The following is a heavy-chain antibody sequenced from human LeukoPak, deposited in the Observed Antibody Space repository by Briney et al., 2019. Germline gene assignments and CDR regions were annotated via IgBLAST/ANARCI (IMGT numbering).Heavy chain of an antibody. CDR2: INPSSGGT. CDR3: ARPDYYGSGSYYFS. D-gene: IGHD3-10*01. J-gene: IGHJ4*02. V-gene: IGHV1-2*02. Sequence: GASVKVSCKASGYTFSDYCMHWVRQAPGQGPEWMGWINPSSGGTNYAPKFQGRVTMTRDTSITTAYMELSRLRSDDTAVYYCARPDYYGSGSYYFSWGQGTLVTVSS. CDR1: GYTFSDYC.